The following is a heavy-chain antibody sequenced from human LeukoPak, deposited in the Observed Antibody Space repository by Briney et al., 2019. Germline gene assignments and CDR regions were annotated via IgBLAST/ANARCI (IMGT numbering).Heavy chain of an antibody. V-gene: IGHV3-48*04. D-gene: IGHD5-18*01. J-gene: IGHJ4*02. CDR1: GFTFSSYW. CDR3: ARPTYVDTAMVTGTGY. Sequence: GGSLRLSCAASGFTFSSYWMSWVRQAPGKGLEWVSYISSSGSTIYYADSVKGRFTISRDNAKNSLYLQMNSLRAEDTAVYYCARPTYVDTAMVTGTGYWGQGTLVTVSS. CDR2: ISSSGSTI.